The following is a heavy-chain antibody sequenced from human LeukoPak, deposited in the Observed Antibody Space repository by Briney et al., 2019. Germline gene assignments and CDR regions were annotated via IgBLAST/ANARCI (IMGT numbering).Heavy chain of an antibody. CDR1: GYTFTGYY. V-gene: IGHV1-2*02. J-gene: IGHJ4*02. CDR3: ARDGGERAVAGTNY. Sequence: ASVSVSCKASGYTFTGYYMHWVRQAPGQGLEWMGWINPNSGGTNYAQKFRERVTITRDTSISTAYMELSRLRSDDTAVYYCARDGGERAVAGTNYWGQGTLVTVSS. CDR2: INPNSGGT. D-gene: IGHD6-19*01.